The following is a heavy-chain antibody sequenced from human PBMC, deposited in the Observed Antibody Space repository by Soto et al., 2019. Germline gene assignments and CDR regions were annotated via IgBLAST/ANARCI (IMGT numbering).Heavy chain of an antibody. Sequence: GGSLRLSCASSGFPFSSYAMSWVRQTPGKGLEWVSTLSGSGGTTYYADSVKGQFTISRDNSKNTLYLQMNSLRAEDAAVYYCAKDLVGSNADYYDYWGQGTLVTVSS. CDR3: AKDLVGSNADYYDY. CDR2: LSGSGGTT. D-gene: IGHD2-15*01. J-gene: IGHJ4*02. CDR1: GFPFSSYA. V-gene: IGHV3-23*01.